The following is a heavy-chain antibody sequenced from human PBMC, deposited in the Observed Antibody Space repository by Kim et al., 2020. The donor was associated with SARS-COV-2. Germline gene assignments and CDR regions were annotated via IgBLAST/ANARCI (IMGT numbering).Heavy chain of an antibody. V-gene: IGHV1-2*06. Sequence: ASVKVSCKASGYSFTGYYMHWVRQAPGQGLEWMGRINPNSGATTYARNFRGRVTMTRDTSISTSYMELSSLRSDDTAVYYCARGFYDSSGYHDTLDFWGQGTLVTLSP. J-gene: IGHJ4*02. D-gene: IGHD3-22*01. CDR1: GYSFTGYY. CDR2: INPNSGAT. CDR3: ARGFYDSSGYHDTLDF.